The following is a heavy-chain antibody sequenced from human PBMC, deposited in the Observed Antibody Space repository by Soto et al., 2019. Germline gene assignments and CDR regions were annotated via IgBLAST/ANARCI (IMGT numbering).Heavy chain of an antibody. Sequence: EVQLLESGGGLVQPGGSLRLSCTTSGFTFSTYAMSWVRQAPGKGLEWVAGIGDGDADTYYADSVKGRFTISRDTSKSNLHLQMNSLRAEDTAIYSCAKENIRRFDFDYWGQGTLVTVSS. J-gene: IGHJ4*02. V-gene: IGHV3-23*01. D-gene: IGHD1-20*01. CDR2: IGDGDADT. CDR1: GFTFSTYA. CDR3: AKENIRRFDFDY.